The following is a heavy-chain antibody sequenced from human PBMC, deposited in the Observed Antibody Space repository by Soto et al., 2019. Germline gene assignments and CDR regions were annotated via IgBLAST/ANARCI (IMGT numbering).Heavy chain of an antibody. CDR2: ISSSGSGI. D-gene: IGHD5-18*01. V-gene: IGHV3-74*01. Sequence: PGGSLRLSCAASGFTFSSYSMNWVRQAPGKGPLWVSRISSSGSGIYYADSVQGRLTISRDNAKNTLYLQMNSLRAEDTAVYYCVRGDGDYNDGNGYLARHWGQGTLVTVSS. CDR1: GFTFSSYS. J-gene: IGHJ4*02. CDR3: VRGDGDYNDGNGYLARH.